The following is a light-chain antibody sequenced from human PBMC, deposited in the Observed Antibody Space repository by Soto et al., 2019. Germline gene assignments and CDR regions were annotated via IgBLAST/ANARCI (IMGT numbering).Light chain of an antibody. CDR2: AND. CDR1: TSNIESSA. Sequence: QSVLTQPPSASGTPGQRVTISCSGSTSNIESSAVNWYQQLPGTAPKLLIYANDQRPSGVPARFSGSNSGTSASLAISGLQSEDEADYCCAAWDGSLNRYVFAAGTKVTVL. J-gene: IGLJ1*01. V-gene: IGLV1-44*01. CDR3: AAWDGSLNRYV.